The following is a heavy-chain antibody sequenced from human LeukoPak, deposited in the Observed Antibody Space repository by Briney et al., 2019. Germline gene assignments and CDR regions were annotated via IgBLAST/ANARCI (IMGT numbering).Heavy chain of an antibody. V-gene: IGHV4-39*01. J-gene: IGHJ4*02. D-gene: IGHD5-24*01. Sequence: PSETLSLTCTVSGGSISTSSNHWGWIRQSPGKGLEWIGSIHHSGSTYYNPSLRSRVTLSVDTSNNQFSLKLSSVTAADTAVYYCARGGLQMATYFDYWGQGTLVTVSS. CDR1: GGSISTSSNH. CDR3: ARGGLQMATYFDY. CDR2: IHHSGST.